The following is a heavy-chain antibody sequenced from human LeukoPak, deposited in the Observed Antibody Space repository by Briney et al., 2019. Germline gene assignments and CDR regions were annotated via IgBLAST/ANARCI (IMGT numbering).Heavy chain of an antibody. CDR1: GFTFSSYS. V-gene: IGHV3-48*02. D-gene: IGHD5-12*01. CDR3: ARRPVYSGYDADAPYFDY. CDR2: ISSSSSTI. J-gene: IGHJ4*02. Sequence: GGSLRLSCAASGFTFSSYSMNWVRQAPGKGLEWVSYISSSSSTIYYADSVKGGFTISRDNAKNSLYLQMNSLRDGDTAVYYCARRPVYSGYDADAPYFDYWGQGTLVTVSS.